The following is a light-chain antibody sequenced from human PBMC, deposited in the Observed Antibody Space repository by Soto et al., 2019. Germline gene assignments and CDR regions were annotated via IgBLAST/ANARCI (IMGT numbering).Light chain of an antibody. J-gene: IGKJ1*01. CDR3: QQYDSSPKT. Sequence: EIVMTQSPDTLSLSPGESATLSCLASQSVTKYLVWYQQKPGQAPRLLISDASYRATGIPARFSGSGSGTDFTLTISRLEPEDFAVYYCQQYDSSPKTFGQGTKVDIK. CDR2: DAS. CDR1: QSVTKY. V-gene: IGKV3-20*01.